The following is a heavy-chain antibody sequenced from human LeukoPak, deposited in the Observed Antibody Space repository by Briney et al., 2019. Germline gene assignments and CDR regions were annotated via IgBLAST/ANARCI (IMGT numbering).Heavy chain of an antibody. V-gene: IGHV1-69*05. CDR3: ARTPPYSQIDY. Sequence: GASVKVSCNASGGTFSSYAISLVRQAPGQGLEWMGGIIPIFGTANYAQKFQGRVTITTDESTSTAYMELSSLRSEDTAVYYCARTPPYSQIDYWGQGTLVTVSS. D-gene: IGHD4-11*01. CDR2: IIPIFGTA. J-gene: IGHJ4*02. CDR1: GGTFSSYA.